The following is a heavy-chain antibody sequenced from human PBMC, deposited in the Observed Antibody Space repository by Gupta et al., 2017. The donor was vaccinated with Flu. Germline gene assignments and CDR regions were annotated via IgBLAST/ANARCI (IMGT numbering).Heavy chain of an antibody. CDR3: ARVGGYNNYDGARDY. Sequence: EVQLVQSGAEVKKPGESLKISCKGSGYSFSTYWIGWVRQMPGRGLEWMGIIYPDDSDVRYSPSFQGQVTISVDKSISTASLQWNSLKASDSAIYYCARVGGYNNYDGARDYWGQGTLVTVSS. CDR2: IYPDDSDV. V-gene: IGHV5-51*01. D-gene: IGHD3-16*01. J-gene: IGHJ4*02. CDR1: GYSFSTYW.